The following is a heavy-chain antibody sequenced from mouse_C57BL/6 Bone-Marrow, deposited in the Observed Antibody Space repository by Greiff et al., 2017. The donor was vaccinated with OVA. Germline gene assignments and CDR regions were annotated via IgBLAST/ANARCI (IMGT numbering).Heavy chain of an antibody. J-gene: IGHJ3*01. CDR2: IYPRSGNT. CDR3: ARRYSNYSTAY. Sequence: VQLQESGAELARPGASVKLSCKASGYTFTSYGISWVKQRTGQGLEWIGEIYPRSGNTYYNEKFKGKATLTADKSSSTAYMELRSLTSEDSAVYFCARRYSNYSTAYWGQGTLVTVSA. CDR1: GYTFTSYG. D-gene: IGHD2-5*01. V-gene: IGHV1-81*01.